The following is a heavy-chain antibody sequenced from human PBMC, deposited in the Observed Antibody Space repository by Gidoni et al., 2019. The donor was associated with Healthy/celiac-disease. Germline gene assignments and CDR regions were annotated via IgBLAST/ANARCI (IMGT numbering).Heavy chain of an antibody. Sequence: EVQMVESGGGLVKPGGSLRLSCAASGFPFSSYSMNWVRQAPGKGLEWVSSISSSSSYIYYADSVKGRFTISRDNAKNSLYLQMNSLRAEDTAVYYCARDSGYDSEYYFDYWGQGTLVTVSS. CDR3: ARDSGYDSEYYFDY. CDR1: GFPFSSYS. D-gene: IGHD5-12*01. V-gene: IGHV3-21*01. CDR2: ISSSSSYI. J-gene: IGHJ4*02.